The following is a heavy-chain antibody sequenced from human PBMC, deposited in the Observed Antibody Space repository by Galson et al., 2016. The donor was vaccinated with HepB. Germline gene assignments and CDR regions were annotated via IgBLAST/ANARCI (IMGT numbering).Heavy chain of an antibody. CDR3: ARSSGSRNGYFDY. J-gene: IGHJ4*02. V-gene: IGHV4-39*01. CDR2: IYYAGVT. Sequence: ETLSLTCTVSGRSVSSGSYFWGWIRQPPGKGLEWIGMIYYAGVTHYNPSLESRVTISVDTSKNQFSLRLSSLTAADTSVYYCARSSGSRNGYFDYWGQGALVTVSS. D-gene: IGHD1-26*01. CDR1: GRSVSSGSYF.